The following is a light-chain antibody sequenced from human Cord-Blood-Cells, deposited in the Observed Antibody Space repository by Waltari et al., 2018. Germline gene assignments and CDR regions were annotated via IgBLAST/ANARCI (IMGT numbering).Light chain of an antibody. CDR1: SSDVWSYNL. CDR3: CSYAGSSTLGV. J-gene: IGLJ2*01. CDR2: EGS. V-gene: IGLV2-23*01. Sequence: QSALTPPASVSGSHGQSITISCTGTSSDVWSYNLVSLYQQHPGKDHKLMIYEGSKRPSGVSNRFSGSKSGNTASLTIAGLQAEDEADYYCCSYAGSSTLGVFGGGTKLTVL.